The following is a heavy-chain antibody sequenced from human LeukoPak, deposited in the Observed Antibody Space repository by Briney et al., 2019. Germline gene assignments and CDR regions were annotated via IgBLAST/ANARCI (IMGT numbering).Heavy chain of an antibody. D-gene: IGHD2-15*01. J-gene: IGHJ4*02. CDR2: IYYSGST. CDR3: ARHDGYCSGSSCPPSWDFDY. Sequence: SETLSLTCTVSGGSISSSSYYWGWIRQPPGKGLEWIGSIYYSGSTYYNPSLKSRVTISVDTSKNQFSLKLSSVTAADTAVYYCARHDGYCSGSSCPPSWDFDYWGQGTLVTVSS. CDR1: GGSISSSSYY. V-gene: IGHV4-39*01.